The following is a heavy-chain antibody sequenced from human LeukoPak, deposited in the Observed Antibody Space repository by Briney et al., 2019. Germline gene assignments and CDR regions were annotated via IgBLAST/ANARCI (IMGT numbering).Heavy chain of an antibody. D-gene: IGHD2-8*01. CDR1: GFTFSDYG. V-gene: IGHV3-30*18. CDR3: AKDWANGDYIDH. Sequence: GRSLRLSCAASGFTFSDYGMHWVRQAPGKRLEWVAVVSYDGTNEKYADTVKGRFTISRDNSKNTLSLQMNSLRADDTAVYYCAKDWANGDYIDHWGQGTLVTVSS. CDR2: VSYDGTNE. J-gene: IGHJ4*02.